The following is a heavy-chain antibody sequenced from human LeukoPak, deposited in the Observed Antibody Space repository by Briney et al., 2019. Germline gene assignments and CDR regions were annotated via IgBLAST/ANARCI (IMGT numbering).Heavy chain of an antibody. J-gene: IGHJ4*02. D-gene: IGHD3-9*01. CDR2: ITGGGSGI. CDR3: AKWGDYDVLTGYYVSDY. CDR1: GFTFSNYA. Sequence: GGSLRLSCAASGFTFSNYAMSWVRQAPGKGLEWVSAITGGGSGIYYADSMKSRFTISRDNSKNTLYLQINSLRAEDTAVYYCAKWGDYDVLTGYYVSDYWGQGTLVTV. V-gene: IGHV3-23*01.